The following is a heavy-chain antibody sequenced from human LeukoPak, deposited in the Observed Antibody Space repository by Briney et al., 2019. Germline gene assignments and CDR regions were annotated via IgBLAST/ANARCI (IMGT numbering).Heavy chain of an antibody. V-gene: IGHV3-30*18. J-gene: IGHJ4*02. D-gene: IGHD6-13*01. Sequence: PGGSLRLSCAASGFTFSSYGMHWVRQAPGKGLEWVAVISYDGSNKYYADSVKGRFTISRDNSKNTLYLQMNSLRAEDTAVYYCAKGYSSSWCSGDFDYWGQGTLVTVSS. CDR2: ISYDGSNK. CDR3: AKGYSSSWCSGDFDY. CDR1: GFTFSSYG.